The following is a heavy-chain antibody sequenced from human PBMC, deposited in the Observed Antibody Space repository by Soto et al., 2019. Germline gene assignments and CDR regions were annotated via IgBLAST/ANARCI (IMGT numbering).Heavy chain of an antibody. V-gene: IGHV1-18*01. Sequence: QIQMVQSGAEVKQPGASVKISCKTSGYTFSSYSINWVRQAPGQGLEWRAWISTTSGNTHYAEKVQGRVTVTLDKSARTAFMEMWGLTSADTAVYFCVRDNGYYAFWGQGTLVTVSS. D-gene: IGHD2-8*01. CDR3: VRDNGYYAF. CDR1: GYTFSSYS. CDR2: ISTTSGNT. J-gene: IGHJ4*02.